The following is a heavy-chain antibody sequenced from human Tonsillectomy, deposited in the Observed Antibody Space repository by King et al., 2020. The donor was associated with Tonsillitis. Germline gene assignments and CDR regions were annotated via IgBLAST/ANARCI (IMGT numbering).Heavy chain of an antibody. CDR1: GFTFSSYA. Sequence: VQLVESGGGVVQPGRSLRLSCAASGFTFSSYAMHWVRQAPGKGLEWVAVISYDGSNKYYADSVKGRFTISRDNSKNTLYLQMNSLRAEDTAVYYCARDPSHGGSYPRGYYYGMDVWGQGTTVTVSS. CDR2: ISYDGSNK. V-gene: IGHV3-30*04. J-gene: IGHJ6*02. D-gene: IGHD1-26*01. CDR3: ARDPSHGGSYPRGYYYGMDV.